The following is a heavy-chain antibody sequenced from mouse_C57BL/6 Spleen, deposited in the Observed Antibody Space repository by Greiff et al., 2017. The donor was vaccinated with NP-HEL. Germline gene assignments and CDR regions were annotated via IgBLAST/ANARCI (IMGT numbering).Heavy chain of an antibody. D-gene: IGHD2-4*01. J-gene: IGHJ2*01. V-gene: IGHV6-3*01. Sequence: EVMLVESGGGLVQPGGSMKLSCVASGFTFSNYWMNWVRQSPEKGLEWVAQIRLKSDNYATHYAESVKGRFTISRDDSKSSVYLQMNNLRAEDTGIYYCTRDYDLDYWGQGTTLTVSS. CDR1: GFTFSNYW. CDR2: IRLKSDNYAT. CDR3: TRDYDLDY.